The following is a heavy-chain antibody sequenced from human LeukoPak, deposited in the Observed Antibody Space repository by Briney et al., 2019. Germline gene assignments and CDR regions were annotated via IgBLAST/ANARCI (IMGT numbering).Heavy chain of an antibody. D-gene: IGHD3-22*01. V-gene: IGHV4-59*01. CDR2: IYFSGNT. Sequence: SETLSLTCTVSGGSISPYYWTWIRQPPGKGLEWIGYIYFSGNTNCNPSLKSRVTISLHTSKNQFSLNLSSVTAADPALYYCARSPTYYCDSNGYPRGFDYWGQGTLVTVSS. J-gene: IGHJ4*02. CDR1: GGSISPYY. CDR3: ARSPTYYCDSNGYPRGFDY.